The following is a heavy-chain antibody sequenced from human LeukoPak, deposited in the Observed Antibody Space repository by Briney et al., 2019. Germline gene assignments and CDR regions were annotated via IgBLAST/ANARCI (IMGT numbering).Heavy chain of an antibody. J-gene: IGHJ4*02. CDR3: ARDDNNGYYHKGFDY. V-gene: IGHV3-30-3*01. D-gene: IGHD3-22*01. Sequence: PGRSLRLSCTASGFTFSSSDMHWVRQAPGKGLEWVAVISYDGSDKSYADSVKGRFTISRDNSKHTLYLQMNSLRAEDTAVFYCARDDNNGYYHKGFDYWGQGTLVTVSS. CDR2: ISYDGSDK. CDR1: GFTFSSSD.